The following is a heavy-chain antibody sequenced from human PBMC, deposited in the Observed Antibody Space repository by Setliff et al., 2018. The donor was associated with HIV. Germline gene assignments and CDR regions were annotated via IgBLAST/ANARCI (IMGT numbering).Heavy chain of an antibody. CDR2: VFYSGST. V-gene: IGHV4-39*07. CDR3: ARGSDWHPD. J-gene: IGHJ4*02. CDR1: GVTFSSNNYY. Sequence: SETLSLTCAVSGVTFSSNNYYWGWIRQPPGKGLEWIGTVFYSGSTSYSPPLKSRVTISVDTSKNQFSLKLKSVTAADTAIYYCARGSDWHPDWGQGTLVTVSS. D-gene: IGHD3-9*01.